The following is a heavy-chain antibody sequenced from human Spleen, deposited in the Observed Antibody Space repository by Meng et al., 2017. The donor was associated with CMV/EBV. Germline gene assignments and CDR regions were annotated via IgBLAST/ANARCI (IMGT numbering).Heavy chain of an antibody. J-gene: IGHJ6*02. V-gene: IGHV5-51*01. D-gene: IGHD6-6*01. CDR1: GYSFTSYW. CDR3: ARHSPIAARHHYGMDV. Sequence: GGSLRLSCKGSGYSFTSYWIGWVRQMPGKGLEWMGIIYPGDSDTRYSPSFQGQVTISADKSISTAYLQWSSLKASDTAMYYCARHSPIAARHHYGMDVWGQGTTVTVSS. CDR2: IYPGDSDT.